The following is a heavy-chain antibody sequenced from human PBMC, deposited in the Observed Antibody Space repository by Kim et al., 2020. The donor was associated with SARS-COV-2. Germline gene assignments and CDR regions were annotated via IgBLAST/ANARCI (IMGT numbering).Heavy chain of an antibody. J-gene: IGHJ5*02. V-gene: IGHV4-59*01. CDR2: IYYSGST. Sequence: SETLSLTCTVSGGSISSYYWSWIRQPPGKGLEWIGYIYYSGSTNYNPSLKSRVTISVDTSKNQFSLKLSSVTAADTAVYYCARDLTRGYDSSGYYFNWFDPWGQGALVTVSS. CDR1: GGSISSYY. CDR3: ARDLTRGYDSSGYYFNWFDP. D-gene: IGHD3-22*01.